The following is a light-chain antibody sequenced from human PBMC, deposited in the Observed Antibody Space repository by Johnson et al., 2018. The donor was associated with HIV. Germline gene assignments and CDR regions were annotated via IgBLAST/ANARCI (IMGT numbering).Light chain of an antibody. J-gene: IGLJ1*01. CDR2: DNN. CDR1: SSNIGNNY. Sequence: QSVLSQPPSVSAAPGQTVTISCSGSSSNIGNNYVSWYQQLPGTVPKLLIYDNNKRPSGIPDRFSGSKSGTSATLGITGLQTGDEADYYCGTWDSGLRDDYVFGPGTKVTVL. V-gene: IGLV1-51*01. CDR3: GTWDSGLRDDYV.